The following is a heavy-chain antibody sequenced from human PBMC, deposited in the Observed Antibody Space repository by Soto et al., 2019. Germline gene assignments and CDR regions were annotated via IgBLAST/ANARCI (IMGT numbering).Heavy chain of an antibody. CDR1: GYRFTNYW. Sequence: PGESLKISCKASGYRFTNYWIAWVRQMPGKGLECLGIIYPGDSDTRYSPSFQGQVTISADKSITTAYLQWTSLRASDTAMYYCAMYSSRIDYWGQGTLVTVS. CDR2: IYPGDSDT. J-gene: IGHJ4*02. CDR3: AMYSSRIDY. V-gene: IGHV5-51*01. D-gene: IGHD6-13*01.